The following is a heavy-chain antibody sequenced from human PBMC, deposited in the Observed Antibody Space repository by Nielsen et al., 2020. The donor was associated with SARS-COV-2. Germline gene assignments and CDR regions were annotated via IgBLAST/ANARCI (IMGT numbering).Heavy chain of an antibody. Sequence: SVKVSCKASGGTFSSYAISWVRQAPGQGLEWMGGIIPIFGTANYAQKLQGRVTMTTDTSTSTAYMELSSLRSEDTAVYYCARTFGELSYYYYYYGMDVWGQGTTVTVSS. D-gene: IGHD3-10*01. V-gene: IGHV1-69*05. CDR2: IIPIFGTA. CDR1: GGTFSSYA. CDR3: ARTFGELSYYYYYYGMDV. J-gene: IGHJ6*02.